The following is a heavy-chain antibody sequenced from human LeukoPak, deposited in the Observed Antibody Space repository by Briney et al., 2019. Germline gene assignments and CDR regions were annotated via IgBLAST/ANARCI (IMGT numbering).Heavy chain of an antibody. CDR3: ARGRSDYYSDY. V-gene: IGHV3-48*01. CDR1: GFTFSGYS. D-gene: IGHD2-21*02. Sequence: PGGSLRLSCAASGFTFSGYSMNWVRQAPGKGLEWVSYISSGSSAIYYADSVKGRFTISRDNAKNSLYLHRNRVRVEDTAVYYFARGRSDYYSDYWGQGTLVTVSS. CDR2: ISSGSSAI. J-gene: IGHJ4*02.